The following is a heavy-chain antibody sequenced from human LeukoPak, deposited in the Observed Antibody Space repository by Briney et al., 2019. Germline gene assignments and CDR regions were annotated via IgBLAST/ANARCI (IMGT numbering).Heavy chain of an antibody. CDR3: AKCPDFWSGYLSPQPFDY. V-gene: IGHV3-33*06. D-gene: IGHD3-3*01. J-gene: IGHJ4*02. Sequence: GRSLRLSCAASGFSFSSYGMHWVRQAPGKGLEWVALIWYDGSNEYYAESAKGRFTISRDNSKNTLYLQMNSLRAEDTAVYYCAKCPDFWSGYLSPQPFDYWGQGTLVTVSS. CDR1: GFSFSSYG. CDR2: IWYDGSNE.